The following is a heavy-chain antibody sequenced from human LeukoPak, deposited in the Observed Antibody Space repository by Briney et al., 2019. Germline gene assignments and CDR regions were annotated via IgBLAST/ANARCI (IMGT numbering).Heavy chain of an antibody. Sequence: PGGSLRPSCAASGFTFSSYGMHWVRQAPGKGLEWVAVISYDGSNKYYADSVKGRFTISRDNSKNTLSLQMNSLRAEDTAVYFCAKVNWNYVAYYYYGMDVWGQGTTVTVSS. CDR3: AKVNWNYVAYYYYGMDV. V-gene: IGHV3-30*18. CDR1: GFTFSSYG. J-gene: IGHJ6*02. D-gene: IGHD1-7*01. CDR2: ISYDGSNK.